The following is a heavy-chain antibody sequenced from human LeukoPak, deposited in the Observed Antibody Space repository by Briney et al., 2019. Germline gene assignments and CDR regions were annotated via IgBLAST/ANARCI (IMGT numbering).Heavy chain of an antibody. CDR2: NIPILGTT. Sequence: GSSVKVSCKASGGTFSSYAITWVRQAPGQGLEWMGGNIPILGTTNYAQKFQGRVTITADESTSTAYMELSSLRSEDTAVYYCARGASPGLYGEDAFDIWGQGTMVTVSS. CDR3: ARGASPGLYGEDAFDI. D-gene: IGHD3-16*02. J-gene: IGHJ3*02. CDR1: GGTFSSYA. V-gene: IGHV1-69*01.